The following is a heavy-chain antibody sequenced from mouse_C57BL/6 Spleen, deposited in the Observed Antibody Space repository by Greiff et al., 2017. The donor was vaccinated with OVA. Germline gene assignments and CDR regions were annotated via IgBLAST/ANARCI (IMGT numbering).Heavy chain of an antibody. CDR3: ARQYSVYAMDY. CDR2: IYPGSGST. D-gene: IGHD3-1*01. Sequence: VQLQQSGAELVKPGASVKMSCKASGYTFTSYWITWVKQRPGQGLEWIGDIYPGSGSTNYNEKFQSKATLTVDTSSSTAYMQLSSLTSEDSAVYYGARQYSVYAMDYWGQGTSVTVSS. V-gene: IGHV1-55*01. J-gene: IGHJ4*01. CDR1: GYTFTSYW.